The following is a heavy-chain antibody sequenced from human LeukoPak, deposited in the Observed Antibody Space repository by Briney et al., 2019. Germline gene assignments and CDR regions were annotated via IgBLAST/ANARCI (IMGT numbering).Heavy chain of an antibody. CDR2: MNLNSGNT. CDR1: GYTVSSYD. J-gene: IGHJ4*02. V-gene: IGHV1-8*01. Sequence: GASVKVSCKASGYTVSSYDINWVRQATGQGLGWMGWMNLNSGNTGYAHKFQGRVTMTTYTAISTAYMELRSLRSEDTAVYYCARSDSYADEYWGQGTLVTVSS. CDR3: ARSDSYADEY. D-gene: IGHD5-18*01.